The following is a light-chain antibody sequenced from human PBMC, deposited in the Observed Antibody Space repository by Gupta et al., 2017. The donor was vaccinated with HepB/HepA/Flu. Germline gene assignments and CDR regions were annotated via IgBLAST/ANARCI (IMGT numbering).Light chain of an antibody. CDR3: SSHAGSKTV. Sequence: QSALTQPPPASGSPGPSVPISCTGTSSDVGGYNYVSWHQQHPGKAPKVMIYEVSKRPSGVPDRFSGSKSGNTASLTVSGLQAEDEADYYCSSHAGSKTVIGTGTQVTVL. CDR2: EVS. CDR1: SSDVGGYNY. V-gene: IGLV2-8*01. J-gene: IGLJ1*01.